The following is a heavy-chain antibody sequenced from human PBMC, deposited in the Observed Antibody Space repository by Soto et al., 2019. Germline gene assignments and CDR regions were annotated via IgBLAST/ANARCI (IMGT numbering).Heavy chain of an antibody. CDR3: ARGTPPAELDY. CDR1: GFSFSDYE. D-gene: IGHD1-26*01. Sequence: PGGSLRLSCEASGFSFSDYEMNWVRQAPGEGLEWVAYIGRDGETTFYAGSVERRFVASRDNAKNSLFLQMDRLTGDDTAVYFCARGTPPAELDYWGQGSLVTVSS. J-gene: IGHJ4*02. CDR2: IGRDGETT. V-gene: IGHV3-48*03.